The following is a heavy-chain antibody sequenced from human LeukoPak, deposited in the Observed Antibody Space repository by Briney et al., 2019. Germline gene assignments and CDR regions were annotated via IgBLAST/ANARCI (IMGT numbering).Heavy chain of an antibody. V-gene: IGHV3-73*01. CDR1: GFTFSGSA. CDR3: TRLARYYYDSSGSRITPDYYFDY. CDR2: IGSKANSYAT. D-gene: IGHD3-22*01. Sequence: GGSLRLSCAASGFTFSGSAMHWVRQASGKGLEWVGRIGSKANSYATAYAASVKGRFTISRDDSKNTAYLQMNSLKTEDTAVYYCTRLARYYYDSSGSRITPDYYFDYWGQGTLVTVSS. J-gene: IGHJ4*02.